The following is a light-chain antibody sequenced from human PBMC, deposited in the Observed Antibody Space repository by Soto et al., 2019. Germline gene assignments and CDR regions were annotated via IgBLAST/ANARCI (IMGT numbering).Light chain of an antibody. CDR1: SSSIGTGYD. CDR3: QSYDSSLSGVV. V-gene: IGLV1-40*01. J-gene: IGLJ2*01. CDR2: GNF. Sequence: QSVLTQPPSVSGAPGQRVTISCAGGSSSIGTGYDVHWYQQLPGTAPKLLIYGNFNRPSGVPDRFSGSKSGTSASLAITGLQAGDEADYYCQSYDSSLSGVVFGGGTKLTVL.